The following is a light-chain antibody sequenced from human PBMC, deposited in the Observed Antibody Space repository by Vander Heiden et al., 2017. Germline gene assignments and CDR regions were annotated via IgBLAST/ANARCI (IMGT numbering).Light chain of an antibody. J-gene: IGLJ3*02. CDR1: SNNVGDQG. V-gene: IGLV10-54*04. CDR3: SAWDHSLSAVV. Sequence: QAGLTQPPSVSKDLRQTATLTCTGNSNNVGDQGAAWLQQHQGHPPKLLSYSNNNRPSGISERFSASRSGNTASLTINGLQPEDEADYYCSAWDHSLSAVVFGGGTKLTVL. CDR2: SNN.